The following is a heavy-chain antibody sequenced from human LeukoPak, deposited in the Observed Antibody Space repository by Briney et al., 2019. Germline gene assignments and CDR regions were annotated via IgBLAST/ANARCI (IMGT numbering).Heavy chain of an antibody. Sequence: SGGSLRLSCAASGFTFSSYAMSWVRQAPGKGLEWVSAISGSGDSTYYGDSVKGRFTISRDNSKNTLYLQMNSLRAEDTAVYYCAKDPRYCSSTSCPHLGMDVWGQGTTVTVSS. D-gene: IGHD2-2*01. CDR3: AKDPRYCSSTSCPHLGMDV. CDR1: GFTFSSYA. V-gene: IGHV3-23*01. J-gene: IGHJ6*02. CDR2: ISGSGDST.